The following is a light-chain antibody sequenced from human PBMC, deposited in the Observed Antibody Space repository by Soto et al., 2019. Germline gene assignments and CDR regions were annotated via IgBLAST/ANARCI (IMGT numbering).Light chain of an antibody. J-gene: IGLJ2*01. CDR1: SSDVGGYNY. CDR3: SSYTSSSTLV. V-gene: IGLV2-14*01. Sequence: QSVLTQPASGSGSPGQSITISCTGTSSDVGGYNYVSWYQQHPGKAPKLMIYDVSNRPSGVSNRFSGSKSGNTASLTISGLQAEDEADYYCSSYTSSSTLVFGGGTPLTVL. CDR2: DVS.